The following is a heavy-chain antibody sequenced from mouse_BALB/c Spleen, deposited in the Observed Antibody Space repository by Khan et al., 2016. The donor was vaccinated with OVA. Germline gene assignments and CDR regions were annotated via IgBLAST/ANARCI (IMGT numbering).Heavy chain of an antibody. CDR3: ARMARTIN. V-gene: IGHV5-6-3*01. Sequence: EVELVESGGGLVQPGGSLKLSCAASGFTFSSYGMSWVRQTPDKRLELVATINSNGGSTYYPDSVKGRFTISRDNAQNTLYLQMSRLKSEDTAMYYCARMARTINWGQGTTLTVSS. J-gene: IGHJ2*01. CDR1: GFTFSSYG. CDR2: INSNGGST.